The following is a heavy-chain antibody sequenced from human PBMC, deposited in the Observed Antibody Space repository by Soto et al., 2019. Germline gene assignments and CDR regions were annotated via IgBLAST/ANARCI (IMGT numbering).Heavy chain of an antibody. V-gene: IGHV3-33*01. CDR3: ARVDLGSDIVYDYYGMDV. CDR1: GFTFSTYG. Sequence: QVQLVESGGGVVQPGRSLRLSCAASGFTFSTYGMHWVRQAPGKGLEWVALTWYDGSSNYYADSVKGRFTISRDNSKNPLYLQMDSLRAEDTAVYYCARVDLGSDIVYDYYGMDVWGQGTTVTVCS. J-gene: IGHJ6*02. D-gene: IGHD6-19*01. CDR2: TWYDGSSN.